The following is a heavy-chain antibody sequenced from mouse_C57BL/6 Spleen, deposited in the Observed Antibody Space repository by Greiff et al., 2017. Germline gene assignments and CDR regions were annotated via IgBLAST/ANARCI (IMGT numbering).Heavy chain of an antibody. J-gene: IGHJ4*01. CDR3: ARADGYYVDYYAMDY. V-gene: IGHV3-6*01. CDR2: ISYDGSN. Sequence: DVKLQESGPGLVKPSQSLSLTCSVTGYSITSGYYWNWIRQFPGNKLEWMGYISYDGSNNYNPSLKNRISITRDTSKNQFFLKLNSVTTEDTATYYCARADGYYVDYYAMDYWGQGTSVTVSS. D-gene: IGHD2-3*01. CDR1: GYSITSGYY.